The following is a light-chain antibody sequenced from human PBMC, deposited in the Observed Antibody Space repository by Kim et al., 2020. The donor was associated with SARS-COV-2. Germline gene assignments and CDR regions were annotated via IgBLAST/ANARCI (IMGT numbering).Light chain of an antibody. CDR3: LQYNTWLS. V-gene: IGKV3-15*01. CDR2: GAS. J-gene: IGKJ4*01. CDR1: HSVKTS. Sequence: VIMTQSPATLSVSPGERATLSCRASHSVKTSLAWYQQKPCQAPRLLIYGASTTATGVPARLSGSGSGTEFTLAISSPQSEDSAIYYCLQYNTWLSLAGGPRVE.